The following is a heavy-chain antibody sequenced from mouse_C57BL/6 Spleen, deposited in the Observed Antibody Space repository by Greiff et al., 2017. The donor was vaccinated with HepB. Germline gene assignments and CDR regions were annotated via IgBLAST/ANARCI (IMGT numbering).Heavy chain of an antibody. V-gene: IGHV1-69*01. J-gene: IGHJ3*01. CDR3: ARYDYDGFAY. Sequence: VQLQQPGAELVMPGASVKLSCKASGYTFTSYWMHWVKQRPGQGLEWIGEIDPSDSYTNYKQKVKGKSTLTVEKSSSTAYMQLSSLTSEDSAVYYCARYDYDGFAYWGQGTLVTVSA. CDR2: IDPSDSYT. CDR1: GYTFTSYW. D-gene: IGHD2-4*01.